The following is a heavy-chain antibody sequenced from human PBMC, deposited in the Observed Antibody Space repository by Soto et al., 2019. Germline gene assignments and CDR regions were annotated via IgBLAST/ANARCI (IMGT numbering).Heavy chain of an antibody. D-gene: IGHD3-16*01. V-gene: IGHV1-18*01. CDR2: INGYTGNT. CDR3: ARSWVTGKGGIDV. CDR1: GYTFTSYG. J-gene: IGHJ6*02. Sequence: QVQLVQPGAEVKKPGASVKVSCKASGYTFTSYGLSWVRQAPGQGLEWMGWINGYTGNTNYAQKFQGRVTMTTDTSTNTAYLDLWTLISDDTAVYYCARSWVTGKGGIDVWGQGTTVTVSS.